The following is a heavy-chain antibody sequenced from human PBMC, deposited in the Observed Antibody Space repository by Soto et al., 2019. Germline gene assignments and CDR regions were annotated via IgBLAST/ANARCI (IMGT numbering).Heavy chain of an antibody. V-gene: IGHV4-34*01. CDR3: ARKSRFLEWLRPIHFDY. CDR2: INHSGST. CDR1: GGSFSGYY. J-gene: IGHJ4*02. Sequence: SETLSLTCAVYGGSFSGYYWSWIRQPPGKGLEWIGEINHSGSTNYNPSLKSRVTISVDTSKNQFSLKLSSVTAADTAVYYCARKSRFLEWLRPIHFDYWGQGTLVTVSS. D-gene: IGHD3-3*01.